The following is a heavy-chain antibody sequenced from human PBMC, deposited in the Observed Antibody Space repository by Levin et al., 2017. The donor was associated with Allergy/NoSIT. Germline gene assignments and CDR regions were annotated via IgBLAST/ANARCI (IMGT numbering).Heavy chain of an antibody. D-gene: IGHD6-19*01. J-gene: IGHJ4*02. V-gene: IGHV3-15*01. CDR2: IKSKTDGGTT. CDR1: GFTFSNAW. Sequence: GESLKISCAASGFTFSNAWMSWVRQAPGKGLEWVGRIKSKTDGGTTDYAAPVKGRFTISRDDSKNTLYLQMNSLKTEDTAVYYCTTGYSSGWCYLDYWGQETLVTVSS. CDR3: TTGYSSGWCYLDY.